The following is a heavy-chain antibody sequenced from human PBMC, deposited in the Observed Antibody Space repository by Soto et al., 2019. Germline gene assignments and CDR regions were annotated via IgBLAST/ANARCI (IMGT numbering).Heavy chain of an antibody. J-gene: IGHJ2*01. V-gene: IGHV3-43*01. Sequence: EMQLVESGGVVVQPGGSLRLSCAASGFTFDDYTMHWVRQVPGKGLDWVSTISWDGGTTYYADSVKGRFTISRDNSKSSLYLQMNGLRTEDSAFYYCAKGGDYWYFDLWGRDTLATVSS. CDR1: GFTFDDYT. D-gene: IGHD3-16*01. CDR3: AKGGDYWYFDL. CDR2: ISWDGGTT.